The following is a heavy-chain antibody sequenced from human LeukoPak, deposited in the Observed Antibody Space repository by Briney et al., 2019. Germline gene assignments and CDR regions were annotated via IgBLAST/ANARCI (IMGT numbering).Heavy chain of an antibody. Sequence: GGSLILSCAASGFTFSSYGMHWVRQAPGKGLEWVAVISYDGSNKYYADSVKGRFTISRDNSKNTLYLQMNSPRAEDTAVYYCAKDPDYPPWYWGQGTLVTVSS. CDR1: GFTFSSYG. CDR2: ISYDGSNK. V-gene: IGHV3-30*18. J-gene: IGHJ4*02. CDR3: AKDPDYPPWY. D-gene: IGHD4-11*01.